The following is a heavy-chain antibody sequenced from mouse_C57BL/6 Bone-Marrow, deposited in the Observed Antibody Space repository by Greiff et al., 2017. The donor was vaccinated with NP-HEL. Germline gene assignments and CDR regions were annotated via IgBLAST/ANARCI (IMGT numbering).Heavy chain of an antibody. D-gene: IGHD2-4*01. J-gene: IGHJ2*01. CDR3: ARGGDYEWDRDY. CDR2: IDPSDSYT. Sequence: QVQLQQPGAELVMPGASVKLSCKASGYTFTSYWMHWVKQRPGQGLEWIGEIDPSDSYTNYNQKFKGKSTLTVDKSSSTAYMQLSSLTSEDSAVYYCARGGDYEWDRDYWGQGTTLTVSS. CDR1: GYTFTSYW. V-gene: IGHV1-69*01.